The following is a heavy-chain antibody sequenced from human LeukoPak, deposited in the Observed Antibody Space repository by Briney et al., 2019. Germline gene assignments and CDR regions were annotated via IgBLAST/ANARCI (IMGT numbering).Heavy chain of an antibody. D-gene: IGHD3-22*01. CDR1: GYTFTSYG. CDR2: ISAYNGNT. CDR3: ARDEDYYDSSGYYYY. J-gene: IGHJ4*02. Sequence: ASVKVSCTASGYTFTSYGISWVRQAPGQGLEWMGWISAYNGNTNYAQKLQGRVTMTTDTSTSTAYMELRSLRSDDTAVYYCARDEDYYDSSGYYYYWGQGTLVTVSS. V-gene: IGHV1-18*01.